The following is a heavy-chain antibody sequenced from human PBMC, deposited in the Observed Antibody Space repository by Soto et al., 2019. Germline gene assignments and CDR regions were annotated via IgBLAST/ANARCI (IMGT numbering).Heavy chain of an antibody. V-gene: IGHV3-9*01. Sequence: EVQLAESGGGLVQPGRSLRLSCAASGFTFDDYAMHWVRQAPGKGLEWVSGISWNSGSIGYADSVKGRFTISRDNAKNSLYLQMNSLRAEDTALYYCAKGHCSGGSCYGDYWGQGTLVTVSS. CDR1: GFTFDDYA. J-gene: IGHJ4*02. D-gene: IGHD2-15*01. CDR2: ISWNSGSI. CDR3: AKGHCSGGSCYGDY.